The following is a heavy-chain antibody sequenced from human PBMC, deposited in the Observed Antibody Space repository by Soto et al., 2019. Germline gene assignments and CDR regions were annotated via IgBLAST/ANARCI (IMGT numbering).Heavy chain of an antibody. Sequence: PGGSLRLSCAASGFTVSNYCMAWVRQAPAKGLEWVSVIYAGGSTYYADSVKGRFTISRDNSRNTVYLQMNSLRAEDTAVYFCARVPGYTSGFDSWGQGTLVTVSS. CDR2: IYAGGST. CDR1: GFTVSNYC. J-gene: IGHJ4*02. V-gene: IGHV3-53*01. D-gene: IGHD6-19*01. CDR3: ARVPGYTSGFDS.